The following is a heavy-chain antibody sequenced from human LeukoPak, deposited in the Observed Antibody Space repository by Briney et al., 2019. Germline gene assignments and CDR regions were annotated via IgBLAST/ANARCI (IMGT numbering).Heavy chain of an antibody. CDR2: IIPILGIA. CDR3: ARGGVVPAPMYYFDY. J-gene: IGHJ4*02. CDR1: GGTFSSYA. Sequence: SVKVSCKASGGTFSSYAISWVRQAPGQGLEWMGRIIPILGIANYAQKSQGRVTITADKSTSTAYMELSSLRSEDTAVYYCARGGVVPAPMYYFDYWGQGTLVTVSS. V-gene: IGHV1-69*04. D-gene: IGHD2-2*01.